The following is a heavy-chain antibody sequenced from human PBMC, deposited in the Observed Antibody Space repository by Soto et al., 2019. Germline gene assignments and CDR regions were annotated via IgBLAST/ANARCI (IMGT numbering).Heavy chain of an antibody. J-gene: IGHJ4*02. CDR1: GFSLSTSGVG. D-gene: IGHD6-13*01. V-gene: IGHV2-5*02. CDR2: IYWDDDK. Sequence: SGPTLVKPTQTLTLTCTFSGFSLSTSGVGVGWIRQPPGKALEWLALIYWDDDKRYSPSLKSRLTITKDTSKNQVVLTMTNMDPVDTATYYCAHRNSSSWYVGIREFDYWGQGTLVTVSS. CDR3: AHRNSSSWYVGIREFDY.